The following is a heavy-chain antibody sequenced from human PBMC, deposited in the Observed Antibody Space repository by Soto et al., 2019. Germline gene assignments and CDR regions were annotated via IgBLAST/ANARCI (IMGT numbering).Heavy chain of an antibody. J-gene: IGHJ6*02. D-gene: IGHD3-10*01. CDR2: IMYSGYS. V-gene: IGHV4-59*08. Sequence: QVQLQESGPGLVKPSETLSLTCTVSGDSLTNYYCSWFRQPPGKGLEWIGYIMYSGYSAYNLSLKRRVSMSMDTSTTQFSLMLESVTATDTAVYYCARHGFGPLHGLVDVWCQGTTVIVSS. CDR1: GDSLTNYY. CDR3: ARHGFGPLHGLVDV.